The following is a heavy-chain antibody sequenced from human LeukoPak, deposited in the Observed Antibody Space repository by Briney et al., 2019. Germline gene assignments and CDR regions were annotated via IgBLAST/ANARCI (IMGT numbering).Heavy chain of an antibody. J-gene: IGHJ5*02. CDR3: ARDGEDYGSGGWFDP. Sequence: GGSLRLSCAASGFTFNSYAMHWVRQAPGKGLEWVAVISYDGSNKYYADSVKGRFTISRDNSKNTLYLQMNSLRAEDTAVYYCARDGEDYGSGGWFDPWGQGTLVTVSS. V-gene: IGHV3-30-3*01. CDR2: ISYDGSNK. D-gene: IGHD3-10*01. CDR1: GFTFNSYA.